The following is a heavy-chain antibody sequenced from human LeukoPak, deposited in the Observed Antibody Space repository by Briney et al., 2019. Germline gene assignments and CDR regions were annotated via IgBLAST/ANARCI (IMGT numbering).Heavy chain of an antibody. CDR1: GFTFTDYY. V-gene: IGHV1/OR15-3*02. Sequence: ASVKVSCKAFGFTFTDYYIHWVRQAPGQRLEWMGWINTAKGNTEYSQKFQGRVTITRDTSATTAYIDLSSLTSDDTAVYYCARGATVTTIQNWFDPWGQGTLVTVPS. CDR3: ARGATVTTIQNWFDP. D-gene: IGHD4-11*01. CDR2: INTAKGNT. J-gene: IGHJ5*02.